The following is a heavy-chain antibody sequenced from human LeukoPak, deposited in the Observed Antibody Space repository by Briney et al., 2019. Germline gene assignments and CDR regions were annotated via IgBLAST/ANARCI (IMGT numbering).Heavy chain of an antibody. CDR1: RYTFIDYY. J-gene: IGHJ4*02. V-gene: IGHV1-2*02. Sequence: ASVNVSCKASRYTFIDYYIHWLRQAPGQGLEWMGWINPNNGGTNYAQKFQGRVTMTRDTSIITAYMQLNSLRSDDTAVYYCARADGDYGGNYVYWGQGALVTVSS. CDR2: INPNNGGT. CDR3: ARADGDYGGNYVY. D-gene: IGHD4-23*01.